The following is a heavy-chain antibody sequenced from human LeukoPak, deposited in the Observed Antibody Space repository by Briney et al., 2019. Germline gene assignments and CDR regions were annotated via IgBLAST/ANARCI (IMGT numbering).Heavy chain of an antibody. D-gene: IGHD6-6*01. Sequence: SQTLSLTCTVSGGSISSGGYYWSRIRQPPGKGLEWIGYIYHSGSTYYNPSLKSRVTISVDRSKNQFSLKLSSVTAADTAVYYCARTMYSSSNDPWGQGTLVTVSS. CDR3: ARTMYSSSNDP. J-gene: IGHJ5*02. V-gene: IGHV4-30-2*01. CDR1: GGSISSGGYY. CDR2: IYHSGST.